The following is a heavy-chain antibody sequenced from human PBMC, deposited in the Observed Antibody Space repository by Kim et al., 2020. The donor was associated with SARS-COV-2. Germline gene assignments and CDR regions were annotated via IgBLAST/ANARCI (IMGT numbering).Heavy chain of an antibody. Sequence: GGSLRLSCAASGFTFSSYSMNWVRQAPGKGLEWVSSISSSSSYIYYADSVKGRFTISRDNAKNSLYLQMNSLRAEDTAVYYCARDGDPYGYNYYGYYYYGMDVWGQGTTVTVSS. CDR3: ARDGDPYGYNYYGYYYYGMDV. D-gene: IGHD5-12*01. J-gene: IGHJ6*02. V-gene: IGHV3-21*01. CDR1: GFTFSSYS. CDR2: ISSSSSYI.